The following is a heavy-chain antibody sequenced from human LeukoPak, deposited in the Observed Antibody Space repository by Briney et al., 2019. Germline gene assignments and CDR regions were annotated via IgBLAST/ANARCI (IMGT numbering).Heavy chain of an antibody. Sequence: GGSLRLSCAASGFTFSSYGMSWVRQAPGKGPEWVSAISGSGGSTYYADSVKGRFTIARDNSKNALYLQMNSLRAEDTAVYYCAKDLTYYYGSRFDPWGQGTLVTVSS. CDR1: GFTFSSYG. CDR3: AKDLTYYYGSRFDP. V-gene: IGHV3-23*01. D-gene: IGHD3-10*01. J-gene: IGHJ5*02. CDR2: ISGSGGST.